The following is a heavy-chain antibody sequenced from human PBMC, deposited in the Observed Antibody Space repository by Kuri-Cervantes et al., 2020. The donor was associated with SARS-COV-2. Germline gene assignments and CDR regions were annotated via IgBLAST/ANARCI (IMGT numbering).Heavy chain of an antibody. J-gene: IGHJ4*02. V-gene: IGHV3-74*01. CDR2: INSDGSST. D-gene: IGHD5-18*01. CDR3: ARVGRYSYGFDY. CDR1: GVTFSSYW. Sequence: ETLSLTCAASGVTFSSYWMHWVRQAPGKGLVWVSRINSDGSSTSYADSVKGRFTISRDNAKNTLYLLMNSLRTEDTAVYYCARVGRYSYGFDYWGQGTLVTVSS.